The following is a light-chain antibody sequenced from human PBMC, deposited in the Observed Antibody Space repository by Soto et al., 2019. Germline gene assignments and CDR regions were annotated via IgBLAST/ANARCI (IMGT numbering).Light chain of an antibody. Sequence: EIVMTQSPATLSVSPGERATLSCRASQSVSSNLAWYRQKPGQAPRLLFYGASTRATGIPARFSGSGSGTEFTLTISSLQSEDFAVYYCQQYNNWPPYTFGQGTKLEIK. CDR1: QSVSSN. CDR2: GAS. CDR3: QQYNNWPPYT. J-gene: IGKJ2*01. V-gene: IGKV3-15*01.